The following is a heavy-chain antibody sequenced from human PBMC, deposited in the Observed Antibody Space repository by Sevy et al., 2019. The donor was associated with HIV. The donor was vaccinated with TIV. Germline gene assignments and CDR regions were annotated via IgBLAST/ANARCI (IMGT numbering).Heavy chain of an antibody. CDR3: IPWDSVVLVPAAPYYFDY. J-gene: IGHJ4*02. V-gene: IGHV3-30-3*01. D-gene: IGHD2-2*01. Sequence: GGSLRLSCAASGFTFSSYAMHWVRQAPGKGLEWVAVISYDGSNKYYADSVKGRFTISRDNSKNTLYLQMNSLRAEDTAVYYCIPWDSVVLVPAAPYYFDYWGQGTLVTVSS. CDR1: GFTFSSYA. CDR2: ISYDGSNK.